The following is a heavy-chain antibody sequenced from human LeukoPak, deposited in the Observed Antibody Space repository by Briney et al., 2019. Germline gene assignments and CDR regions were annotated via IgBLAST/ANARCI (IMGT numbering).Heavy chain of an antibody. J-gene: IGHJ4*02. CDR2: IYDDGSRK. V-gene: IGHV3-74*01. Sequence: GGSLRLSCVASGFTFSSHWMHWVRQAPGKGLEWVSRIYDDGSRKNYADSVKGRLTISRDNAKNTLYLYLHSLRAEDTAVYYCARGHSTGYYTDSWGQGDLVTVSS. CDR1: GFTFSSHW. D-gene: IGHD6-19*01. CDR3: ARGHSTGYYTDS.